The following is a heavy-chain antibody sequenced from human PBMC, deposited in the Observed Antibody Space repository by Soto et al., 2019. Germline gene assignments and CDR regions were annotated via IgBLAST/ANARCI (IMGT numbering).Heavy chain of an antibody. Sequence: QVQLVESGGGEVQPGRSLRLSCEASGFTFSSYAMHWVRQAPGKGLEWVAVISYDGSNKYYADSVKGRFTISRDNSKNTLYLQMNSLRAEDTAVYYCARPVAYGDYNGGDYWGQGTLVTVSS. V-gene: IGHV3-30-3*01. CDR1: GFTFSSYA. D-gene: IGHD4-17*01. CDR2: ISYDGSNK. CDR3: ARPVAYGDYNGGDY. J-gene: IGHJ4*02.